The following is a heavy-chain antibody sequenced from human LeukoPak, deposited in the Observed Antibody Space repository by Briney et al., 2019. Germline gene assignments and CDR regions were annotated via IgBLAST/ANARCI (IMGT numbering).Heavy chain of an antibody. D-gene: IGHD3-16*01. J-gene: IGHJ4*02. CDR3: AKGGETYYYYFDS. V-gene: IGHV3-74*01. CDR1: GFTFSNYW. CDR2: ISSDGNKT. Sequence: GGSLRLSCAASGFTFSNYWMQWVRQVPGKGLMWVSHISSDGNKTDYADSVKGRFTISRDNSKNTLYLQMNSLRAEDTAVYYCAKGGETYYYYFDSWGQGTLVTVSS.